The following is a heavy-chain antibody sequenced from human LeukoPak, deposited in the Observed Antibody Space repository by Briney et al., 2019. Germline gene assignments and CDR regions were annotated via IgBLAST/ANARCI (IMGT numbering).Heavy chain of an antibody. CDR2: MYTSGST. D-gene: IGHD5-18*01. J-gene: IGHJ4*02. CDR1: GGSISSGSYY. V-gene: IGHV4-61*02. CDR3: ARSDTAMVDPFDY. Sequence: PSETLSLTCTVSGGSISSGSYYWSWIRQPAGQGLEYIGRMYTSGSTNYNPSLKGRVTISVDTSKNQFSLKLSSVTAADTAVYYCARSDTAMVDPFDYWGQGTLVTVSS.